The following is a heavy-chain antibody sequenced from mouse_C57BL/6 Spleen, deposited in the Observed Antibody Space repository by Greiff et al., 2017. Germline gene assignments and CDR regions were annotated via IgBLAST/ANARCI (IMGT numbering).Heavy chain of an antibody. CDR3: ARSYGSSFDY. V-gene: IGHV1-54*01. D-gene: IGHD1-1*01. CDR2: INPGSGGT. Sequence: QVQLQQSGAELVRPGTSVKVSCKASGYAFTNYLIEWVKQRPGQGLEWIGVINPGSGGTNYNEKFKGKATLTADKSSSTAYMQLSSLTSEDSAVYFCARSYGSSFDYWGQGTTLTVSS. CDR1: GYAFTNYL. J-gene: IGHJ2*01.